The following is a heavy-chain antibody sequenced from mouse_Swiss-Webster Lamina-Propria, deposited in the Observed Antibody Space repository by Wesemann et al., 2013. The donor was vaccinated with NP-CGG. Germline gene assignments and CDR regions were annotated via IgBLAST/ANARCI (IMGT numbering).Heavy chain of an antibody. V-gene: IGHV8-11*01. J-gene: IGHJ3*01. Sequence: NDNKYYNTALKSRLTISKDTSNNQVFLKIASVDTADTATYYCARMTYDGYYVGFAYWGQGTLVTVSA. D-gene: IGHD2-3*01. CDR3: ARMTYDGYYVGFAY. CDR2: NDNK.